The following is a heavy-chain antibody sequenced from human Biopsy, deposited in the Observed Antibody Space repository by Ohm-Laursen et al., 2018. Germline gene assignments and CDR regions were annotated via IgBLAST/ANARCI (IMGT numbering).Heavy chain of an antibody. CDR2: ISGYNGNT. CDR3: ATKLTGYFHH. D-gene: IGHD3-9*01. V-gene: IGHV1-18*01. Sequence: SSVKVSCKASGYMFYSYGVSWVRLAPGQGPEWMGWISGYNGNTNYPQSLQGRVTLTTDASSSTAYMELRGLRSDDTAVYYCATKLTGYFHHWGQGTLVTVSS. J-gene: IGHJ1*01. CDR1: GYMFYSYG.